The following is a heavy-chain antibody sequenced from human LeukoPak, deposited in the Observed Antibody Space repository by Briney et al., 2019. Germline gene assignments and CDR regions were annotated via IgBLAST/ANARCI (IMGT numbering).Heavy chain of an antibody. CDR3: ASHYCSAGSCYFDG. CDR1: GFSISYNY. V-gene: IGHV3-53*01. D-gene: IGHD2-8*02. CDR2: IYSAGDS. J-gene: IGHJ4*02. Sequence: GGSLRLSCVVSGFSISYNYMSWLRQAPGKGLEWVSLIYSAGDSYYADSVKGRFIISKDNSKNTVYLQMNRLRPEDTAVYYCASHYCSAGSCYFDGWGQGTLVTVSS.